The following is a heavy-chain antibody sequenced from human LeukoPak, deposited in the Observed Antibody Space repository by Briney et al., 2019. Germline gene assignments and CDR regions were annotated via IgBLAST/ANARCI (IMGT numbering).Heavy chain of an antibody. CDR1: GFTFSSYS. J-gene: IGHJ4*02. D-gene: IGHD3-9*01. CDR2: ISSSSSTI. Sequence: GGSLRLSCAASGFTFSSYSMNWVRQALGKGLEWISYISSSSSTIYYADSVKGRFTISRDNAKNSLYLQMNSPRAEDTAVYYCARDLVPVEGLRYFDWLSGGFDYWGQGTLVTVSS. CDR3: ARDLVPVEGLRYFDWLSGGFDY. V-gene: IGHV3-48*01.